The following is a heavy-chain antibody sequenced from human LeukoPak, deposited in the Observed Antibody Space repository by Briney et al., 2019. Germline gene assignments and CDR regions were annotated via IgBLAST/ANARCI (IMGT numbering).Heavy chain of an antibody. CDR3: ARAELNYDILTGQHFDY. CDR2: IIPILGIA. CDR1: GGTFSSYA. Sequence: SVKVSCKASGGTFSSYAISWVRQAPGQGLEWMGRIIPILGIANYAQKFQGRVTITADKSTSTAYMELSSLRSEDTAVYYCARAELNYDILTGQHFDYWGQGTQVTVSS. V-gene: IGHV1-69*04. J-gene: IGHJ4*02. D-gene: IGHD3-9*01.